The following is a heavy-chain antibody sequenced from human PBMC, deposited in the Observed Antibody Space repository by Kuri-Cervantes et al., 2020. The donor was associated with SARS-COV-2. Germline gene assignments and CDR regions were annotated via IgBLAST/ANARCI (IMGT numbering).Heavy chain of an antibody. CDR3: ARVQVISVAHYFDS. CDR2: VYYGGST. Sequence: SQTLSLTCAASGFIFSDYYWSWIRQPPGKGLEWIGCVYYGGSTHYNPSLKSRVTISVDTSKNQFSLRLTSVTAADTAVYYCARVQVISVAHYFDSWGQGTLVTVSS. V-gene: IGHV4-59*01. CDR1: GFIFSDYY. D-gene: IGHD6-19*01. J-gene: IGHJ4*02.